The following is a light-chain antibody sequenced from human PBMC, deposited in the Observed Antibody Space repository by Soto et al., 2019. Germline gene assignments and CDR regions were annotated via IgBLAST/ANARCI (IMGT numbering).Light chain of an antibody. CDR1: QSLNTR. V-gene: IGKV1-5*01. CDR2: DAS. J-gene: IGKJ5*01. CDR3: QQANSFPLT. Sequence: DIQLTQSPSTLSASVGDRVTLTCRASQSLNTRLAWYQQRPGKAPKLLIYDASTLESGVPSRFSGSGSGTEFTLTISSLQPDDFATYYCQQANSFPLTFGQGTRLEIK.